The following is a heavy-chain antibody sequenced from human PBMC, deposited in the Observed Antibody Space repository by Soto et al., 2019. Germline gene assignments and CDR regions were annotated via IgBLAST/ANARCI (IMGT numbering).Heavy chain of an antibody. V-gene: IGHV4-30-4*01. J-gene: IGHJ2*01. CDR3: ARRSTSSYWYFGL. CDR1: GDSINSGTNY. CDR2: ISYSGST. D-gene: IGHD6-6*01. Sequence: PSETLSLTCTVSGDSINSGTNYWSWIRQSPGKGLEWIGYISYSGSTYYNPSLKSRVTISVDTSKNQFSLNLSSVTAADTAVYFCARRSTSSYWYFGLWGRGTLVTVSS.